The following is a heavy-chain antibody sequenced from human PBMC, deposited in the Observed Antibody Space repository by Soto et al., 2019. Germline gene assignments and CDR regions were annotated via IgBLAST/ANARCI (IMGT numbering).Heavy chain of an antibody. CDR3: ARARGSSQNYYYYYGMDV. CDR1: GGSFSGYY. CDR2: INHSGST. J-gene: IGHJ6*02. V-gene: IGHV4-34*01. Sequence: SETLSLTCAVYGGSFSGYYWSWIRQPPGKGLEWIGEINHSGSTNYNPSLKSRVTISVDTSKNQFSLKLSSVTAADTAVYYCARARGSSQNYYYYYGMDVWGQGTTVTVSS. D-gene: IGHD2-2*01.